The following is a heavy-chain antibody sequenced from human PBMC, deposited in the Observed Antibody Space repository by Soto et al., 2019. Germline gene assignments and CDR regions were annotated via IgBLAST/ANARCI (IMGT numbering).Heavy chain of an antibody. CDR2: IYYTGNT. CDR3: AKVVGKNWFDP. Sequence: SETLSLTCSISGGSISGYYWSWIRKSPGKGLEWIGYIYYTGNTYYNPSLKSRVTVSVDTSKNQFSLNLSSVTAADTAVYYCAKVVGKNWFDPWGQGTLVTV. D-gene: IGHD2-15*01. V-gene: IGHV4-59*01. J-gene: IGHJ5*02. CDR1: GGSISGYY.